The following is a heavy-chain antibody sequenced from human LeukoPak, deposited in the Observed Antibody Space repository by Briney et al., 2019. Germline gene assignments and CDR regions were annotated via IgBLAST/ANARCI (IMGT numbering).Heavy chain of an antibody. J-gene: IGHJ5*02. CDR1: GGSFSGYY. Sequence: PSETLSLTCAVYGGSFSGYYWSWIRQPPGKGLEWIGEINHSGSTDYNPSLKSRVTISVDTSKNQFSLKLSSVTAADTAVYYCARGTRRYCSSTSCYRESNWFDPWGQRTLVTVSS. V-gene: IGHV4-34*01. CDR2: INHSGST. CDR3: ARGTRRYCSSTSCYRESNWFDP. D-gene: IGHD2-2*01.